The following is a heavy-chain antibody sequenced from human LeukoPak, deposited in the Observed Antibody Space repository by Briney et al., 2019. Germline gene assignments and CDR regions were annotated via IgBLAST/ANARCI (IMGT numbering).Heavy chain of an antibody. Sequence: GGSLRLSCAASGFTFRNAWMNWVRQAPGKGLEWVGRIKSHTDGGTADYTAPVKGRFTISRDDSKNTLYLQMNSLKDEDTGVYYCTTASPRCCSGLGYWGQGTLVTVSS. CDR1: GFTFRNAW. CDR2: IKSHTDGGTA. J-gene: IGHJ4*02. V-gene: IGHV3-15*01. D-gene: IGHD6-19*01. CDR3: TTASPRCCSGLGY.